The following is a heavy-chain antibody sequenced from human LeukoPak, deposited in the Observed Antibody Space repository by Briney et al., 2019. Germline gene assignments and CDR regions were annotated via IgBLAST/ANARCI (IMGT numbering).Heavy chain of an antibody. CDR2: IYYSGST. Sequence: SETLCLTCTVSGGSISSYYRNWIRQPPGKGLEWIGYIYYSGSTNYNPSLKSRVTTSVDTSKNHFSLKLSSVTAADTAVYYCARERLGYYDRSGLDYWGQGTLVTVSS. D-gene: IGHD3-22*01. CDR3: ARERLGYYDRSGLDY. CDR1: GGSISSYY. V-gene: IGHV4-59*01. J-gene: IGHJ4*02.